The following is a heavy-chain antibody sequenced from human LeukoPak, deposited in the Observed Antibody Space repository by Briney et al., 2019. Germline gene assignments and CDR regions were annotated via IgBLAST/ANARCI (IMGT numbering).Heavy chain of an antibody. Sequence: PGGTLRLPRAVSETTFSSYALSWVSQDPGKGLEWVSAISGSGGSTYYADSIKARLTISTDNSKNPLYLQMNSLRAEDTAVYYCAKSQVRWLVRVVTDYWGQGTLVTVSS. V-gene: IGHV3-23*01. CDR2: ISGSGGST. CDR1: ETTFSSYA. D-gene: IGHD6-19*01. CDR3: AKSQVRWLVRVVTDY. J-gene: IGHJ4*02.